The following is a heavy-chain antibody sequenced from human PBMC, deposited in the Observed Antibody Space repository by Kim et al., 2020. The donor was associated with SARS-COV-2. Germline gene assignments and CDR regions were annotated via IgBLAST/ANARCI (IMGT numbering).Heavy chain of an antibody. D-gene: IGHD3-3*01. J-gene: IGHJ4*02. V-gene: IGHV3-33*01. CDR3: ARDKGLEWLLSDY. Sequence: YAESVKGRFTISRDNSKNTLYLQMNSLRAEDTAVYYCARDKGLEWLLSDYWGQGTLVTVSS.